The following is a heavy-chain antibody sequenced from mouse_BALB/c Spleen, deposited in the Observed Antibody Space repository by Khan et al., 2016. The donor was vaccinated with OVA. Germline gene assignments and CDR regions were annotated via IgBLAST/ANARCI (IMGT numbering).Heavy chain of an antibody. Sequence: EVQLQESGPGLVKPSQSLSLTCTVTGYSITSGYAWNWIRQFPGNKLDWMGYISYSGVTSQTPSLKSRIVTTRDTAKNQFFRQLNSVTTWDTTTYYDAKVNYSGYCFDYWGQGTTLTVSS. CDR2: ISYSGVT. CDR3: AKVNYSGYCFDY. CDR1: GYSITSGYA. D-gene: IGHD1-1*01. J-gene: IGHJ2*01. V-gene: IGHV3-2*02.